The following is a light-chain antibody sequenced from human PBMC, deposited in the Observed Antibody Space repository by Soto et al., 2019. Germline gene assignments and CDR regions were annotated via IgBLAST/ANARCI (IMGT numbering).Light chain of an antibody. CDR1: QSVSSSY. V-gene: IGKV3-20*01. CDR3: QQYGSSPRT. CDR2: GAS. Sequence: ENVFTQAPGTVSLSPGERAALCCRASQSVSSSYLAWYQQKPGQAPRLLIYGASSRATGIPDRFSGSGSGTDFTLTISRLEPEDFAVYYCQQYGSSPRTFGQGTKVDI. J-gene: IGKJ1*01.